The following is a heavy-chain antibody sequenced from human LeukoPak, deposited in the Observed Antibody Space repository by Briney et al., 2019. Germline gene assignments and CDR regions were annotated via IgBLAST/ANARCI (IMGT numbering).Heavy chain of an antibody. CDR2: ISWNSGSI. CDR3: AKDLYGDYVLGAFDI. J-gene: IGHJ3*02. CDR1: GFTFDDYA. D-gene: IGHD4-17*01. Sequence: GGSLRLSCAASGFTFDDYAMQWVRQAPGKGLEWVSGISWNSGSIGYADSVKGRFTISRDNAKNSLYLQMNSLRAEDMALYYCAKDLYGDYVLGAFDIWGQGTMVTVSS. V-gene: IGHV3-9*03.